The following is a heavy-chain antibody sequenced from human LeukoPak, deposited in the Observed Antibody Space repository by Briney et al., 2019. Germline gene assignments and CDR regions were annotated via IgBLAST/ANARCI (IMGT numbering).Heavy chain of an antibody. V-gene: IGHV1-58*01. J-gene: IGHJ4*02. CDR2: IVVGSGNT. CDR3: ARGARYYYDSSGYRY. Sequence: SVKVSCKASGFTFTSSAVQWVRQARGQRLEWIGWIVVGSGNTNYAQKFQERVTITRDMSTSTAYMELSSLRSEDTAVYYCARGARYYYDSSGYRYWGQGTLVTVSS. CDR1: GFTFTSSA. D-gene: IGHD3-22*01.